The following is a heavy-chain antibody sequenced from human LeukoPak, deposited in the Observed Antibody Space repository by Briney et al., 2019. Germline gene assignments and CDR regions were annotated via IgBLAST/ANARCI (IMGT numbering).Heavy chain of an antibody. Sequence: PSASVKVSCKASGGTFSSYAISWVRQAPGQGLEWMGWISAYNGNTNYAQKLQGRVTMTTDTSTSTAYMELRSLRSDDTAVYYCAREKGTTYYYDSSGYAYFDYWGQGTLVTVSS. CDR2: ISAYNGNT. V-gene: IGHV1-18*01. CDR3: AREKGTTYYYDSSGYAYFDY. J-gene: IGHJ4*02. CDR1: GGTFSSYA. D-gene: IGHD3-22*01.